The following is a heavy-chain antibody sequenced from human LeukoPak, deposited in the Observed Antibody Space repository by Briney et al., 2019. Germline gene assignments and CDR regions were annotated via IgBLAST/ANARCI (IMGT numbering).Heavy chain of an antibody. CDR2: IYYSGST. J-gene: IGHJ5*02. CDR1: GGSISSHGYY. D-gene: IGHD2-15*01. Sequence: SETLSLTSTVSGGSISSHGYYWGWIRQPPGKGLEWIGTIYYSGSTYYNTSLKSRVTISVDTSKNQFSLKLSSVTAADTAVYCCARDIKCSGGSCALNWFDPWGQGTLVTVSS. CDR3: ARDIKCSGGSCALNWFDP. V-gene: IGHV4-39*07.